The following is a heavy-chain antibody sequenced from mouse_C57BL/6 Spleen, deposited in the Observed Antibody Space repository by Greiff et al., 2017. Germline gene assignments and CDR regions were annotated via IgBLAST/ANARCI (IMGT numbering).Heavy chain of an antibody. Sequence: EVNVVESGGDLVKPGGSLKLSCAASGFTFSSYGMSWVRQTPDKRLEWVATISSGGSYTYYPDSVKGRFTISRDNAKNTLYLQMSSLKSEDTAMYYCARHLYYYGSSYGYAMDYWGQGTSVTVSS. CDR2: ISSGGSYT. D-gene: IGHD1-1*01. CDR3: ARHLYYYGSSYGYAMDY. J-gene: IGHJ4*01. V-gene: IGHV5-6*01. CDR1: GFTFSSYG.